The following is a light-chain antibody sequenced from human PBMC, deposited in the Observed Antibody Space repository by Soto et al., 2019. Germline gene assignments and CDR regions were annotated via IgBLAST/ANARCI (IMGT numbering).Light chain of an antibody. CDR3: QQSYTFRT. Sequence: DIQMTQSPSSLSASVGDRVTITCRASQSIENYVNWYQQKPGKAPKLLIYAASSFQSGVPSRFSGSGSGTEFTLTISSLQPEDFETYYCQQSYTFRTFGGGTKVEFK. CDR2: AAS. J-gene: IGKJ4*01. CDR1: QSIENY. V-gene: IGKV1-39*01.